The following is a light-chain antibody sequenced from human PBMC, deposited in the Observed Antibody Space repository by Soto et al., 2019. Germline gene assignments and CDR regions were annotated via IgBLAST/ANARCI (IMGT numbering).Light chain of an antibody. CDR3: MQATQFPQVT. Sequence: DIVITQAPLSSPFTLLHPPSISCRSSHSLVCRDGNTYLHWLHHRPGQPPRLLLYMVSKRFSGVPDRFSGSGSGTDFTLKISRVEPEDFGFYYCMQATQFPQVTFGQGTRLEN. J-gene: IGKJ5*01. CDR2: MVS. CDR1: HSLVCRDGNTY. V-gene: IGKV2-24*01.